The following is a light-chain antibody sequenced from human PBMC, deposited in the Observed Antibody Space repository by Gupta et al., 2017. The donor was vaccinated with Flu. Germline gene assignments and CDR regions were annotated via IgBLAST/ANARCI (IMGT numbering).Light chain of an antibody. Sequence: PSTLSASVGYRVTITCRASQSISSWLAWYQQKPGKAPKLLIYKASSLESGVPSRFSGSGSGTEFTLTISSLQPDDFATYYCQQYNSYPWTFVQGTKVEIK. CDR2: KAS. CDR3: QQYNSYPWT. V-gene: IGKV1-5*03. J-gene: IGKJ1*01. CDR1: QSISSW.